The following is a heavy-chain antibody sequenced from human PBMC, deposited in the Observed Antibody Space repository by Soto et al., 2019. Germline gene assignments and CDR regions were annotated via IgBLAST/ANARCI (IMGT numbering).Heavy chain of an antibody. V-gene: IGHV3-30-3*01. CDR3: ARDGPYSYGTFDY. J-gene: IGHJ4*02. Sequence: QVQLVESGGGVVQPGRSLRLSCAASGFTFSSYARHWVRQAPGKGMEWVAVISSDGSNKYYADSVKGRFTISRDNSKNPLCLQMNSLRAEDTAVYYCARDGPYSYGTFDYWGQGTLVTVSS. CDR2: ISSDGSNK. CDR1: GFTFSSYA. D-gene: IGHD5-18*01.